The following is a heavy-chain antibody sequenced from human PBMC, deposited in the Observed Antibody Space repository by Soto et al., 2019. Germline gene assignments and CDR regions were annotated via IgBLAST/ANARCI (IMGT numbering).Heavy chain of an antibody. CDR1: GFSLSTRGVG. V-gene: IGHV2-5*02. Sequence: QITLKESGPTLVQPTQPLTLTCTFSGFSLSTRGVGVGWIRQPPGKALEWLALIYWDDDEGYSPSLKSRLTITKDTSKNQVVLIMTNMDPVDTATYYCAHRPRGYTYHFDYWGQGTLVTVSS. D-gene: IGHD5-18*01. CDR3: AHRPRGYTYHFDY. CDR2: IYWDDDE. J-gene: IGHJ4*02.